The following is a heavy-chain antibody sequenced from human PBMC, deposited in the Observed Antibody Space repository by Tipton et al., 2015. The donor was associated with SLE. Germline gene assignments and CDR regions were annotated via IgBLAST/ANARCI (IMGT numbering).Heavy chain of an antibody. CDR3: AREPVYYYYYMDV. J-gene: IGHJ6*03. V-gene: IGHV4-59*11. CDR1: GGSMSYHY. Sequence: TLSLTCSVSGGSMSYHYWSWIRQPPGKGLEWIGYIYYSGTTNYNPSLKSRVTISVDTSKNQFSLKLSSVTAADTAVYYCAREPVYYYYYMDVWGKGTTVTVSS. CDR2: IYYSGTT.